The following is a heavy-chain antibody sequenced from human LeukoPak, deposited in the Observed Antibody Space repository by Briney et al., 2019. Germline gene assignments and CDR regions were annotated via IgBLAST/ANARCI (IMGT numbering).Heavy chain of an antibody. CDR1: GGSLSSSSYY. Sequence: SETLSLTCTVSGGSLSSSSYYWGWIRQPPGKGLEWIGSIYYSGSTYYNPSLKSRVTISVDTSKNQFSLKLSSVTAADTAVYYCAREGGYEIAAAGKDNWFDPWGQGTLVTVSS. V-gene: IGHV4-39*07. J-gene: IGHJ5*02. D-gene: IGHD6-13*01. CDR3: AREGGYEIAAAGKDNWFDP. CDR2: IYYSGST.